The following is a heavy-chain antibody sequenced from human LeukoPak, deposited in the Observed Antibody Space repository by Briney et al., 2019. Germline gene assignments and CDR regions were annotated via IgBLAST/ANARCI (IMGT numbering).Heavy chain of an antibody. J-gene: IGHJ6*03. CDR3: ARRRTTFYYYYYMDV. D-gene: IGHD3-16*01. CDR1: GFTFSNYE. CDR2: ISSSGSTI. Sequence: GGSLRLSCAASGFTFSNYEMNWVRQAPGKGLEWVSYISSSGSTIYYADSVKGRFTIPRDNAKNSLFLQMNSLRAEDTAVYYCARRRTTFYYYYYMDVWGKGTTVTISS. V-gene: IGHV3-48*03.